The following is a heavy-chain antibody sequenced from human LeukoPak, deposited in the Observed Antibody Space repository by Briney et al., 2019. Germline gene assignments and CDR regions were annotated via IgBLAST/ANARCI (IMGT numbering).Heavy chain of an antibody. V-gene: IGHV4-59*01. CDR1: GGSISSYY. J-gene: IGHJ4*02. CDR3: ARSGWSGRLDY. Sequence: SETLSLTCTVSGGSISSYYWSWIRQPPGKGLEWIGYIYYSGSTNYNPSLKSRVTLSVDTSTNQFSLKLCSLTGADTAVYYCARSGWSGRLDYWGQGTLVTVSS. D-gene: IGHD3-3*01. CDR2: IYYSGST.